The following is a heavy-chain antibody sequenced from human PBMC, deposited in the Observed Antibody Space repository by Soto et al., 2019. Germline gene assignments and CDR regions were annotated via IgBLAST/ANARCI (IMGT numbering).Heavy chain of an antibody. CDR1: RGSVSSGGYY. Sequence: SLSCAFCRGSVSSGGYYLSWNRQHPGKGLEWIGYIYYSGSTYYNPSLKSRVTISVDTSKNQFSLKLSSVTAADTAVYYCASRGFVVEEATREVGNGLAPRGHGTSVPVSS. CDR3: ASRGFVVEEATREVGNGLAP. V-gene: IGHV4-31*11. CDR2: IYYSGST. D-gene: IGHD2-15*01. J-gene: IGHJ5*02.